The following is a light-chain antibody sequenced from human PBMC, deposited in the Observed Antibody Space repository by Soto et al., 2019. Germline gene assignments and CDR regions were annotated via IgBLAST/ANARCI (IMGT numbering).Light chain of an antibody. V-gene: IGLV4-60*02. CDR1: SGHSTYI. J-gene: IGLJ2*01. CDR3: ETWDTNVVV. Sequence: VLTQSSSASASLGSSVKLTCTLSSGHSTYIIAWHQQQPGKAPRYFMKLEGSGSYNKGSGIPDRFSGSSSGADRYLTISNLQFEDEADYYCETWDTNVVVFGGGTKLTVL. CDR2: LEGSGSY.